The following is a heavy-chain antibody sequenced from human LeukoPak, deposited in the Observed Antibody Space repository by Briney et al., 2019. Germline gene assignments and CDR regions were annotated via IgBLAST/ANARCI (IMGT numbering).Heavy chain of an antibody. CDR1: GYTFTSYD. J-gene: IGHJ6*02. CDR2: MNPNSGNT. D-gene: IGHD3-10*01. V-gene: IGHV1-8*01. CDR3: ARSLVVRGAQSGMDV. Sequence: GASVKVSCKASGYTFTSYDINWVRQATGQGLEWMGWMNPNSGNTGYAQKFQGRVTMTRNTSISTAYMELSSLRSEDTAVYYCARSLVVRGAQSGMDVWGQGTTVTVSS.